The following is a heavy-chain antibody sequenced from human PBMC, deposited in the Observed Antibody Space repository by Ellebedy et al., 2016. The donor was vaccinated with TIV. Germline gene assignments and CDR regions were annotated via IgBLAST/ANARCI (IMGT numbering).Heavy chain of an antibody. V-gene: IGHV4-34*01. D-gene: IGHD1-7*01. Sequence: MPSETLSLTCAVYGGSFSGYYWSWIRQPPGKGLEWIGEINHSGSTNYNPSLKSRVTISVDTSKNQFSLKLSSVTAADTAVYYCARSGTTGEFDYWGQGTLVTVSS. J-gene: IGHJ4*02. CDR2: INHSGST. CDR3: ARSGTTGEFDY. CDR1: GGSFSGYY.